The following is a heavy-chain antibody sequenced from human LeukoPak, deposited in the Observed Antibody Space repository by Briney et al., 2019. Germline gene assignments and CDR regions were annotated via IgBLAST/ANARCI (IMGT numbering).Heavy chain of an antibody. CDR2: IHSSGNT. CDR3: ARRGTYYFDY. V-gene: IGHV4-31*03. Sequence: SETRSLTCTVSGGSINSFSYYWSWIRQHPGKGLEWVGYIHSSGNTYYNPSLKSRVTISVDTSKNQFSLNLTSVTAADTAVYYCARRGTYYFDYWGQGTLVTVSS. CDR1: GGSINSFSYY. D-gene: IGHD3-16*01. J-gene: IGHJ4*02.